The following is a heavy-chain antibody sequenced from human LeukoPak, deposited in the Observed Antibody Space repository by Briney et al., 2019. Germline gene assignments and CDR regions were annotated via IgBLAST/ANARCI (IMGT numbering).Heavy chain of an antibody. CDR3: ARGKRGYTYD. V-gene: IGHV1-2*02. D-gene: IGHD3-16*01. J-gene: IGHJ4*02. Sequence: ASVKVSCKASGYTFTGYYIHWVRQAPGQGLEWMGWVNPHSGDTTYAQNFLGRITMTSDTSINTAYMEMSRLTSNDTAVFYCARGKRGYTYDWGQATLVTVSS. CDR2: VNPHSGDT. CDR1: GYTFTGYY.